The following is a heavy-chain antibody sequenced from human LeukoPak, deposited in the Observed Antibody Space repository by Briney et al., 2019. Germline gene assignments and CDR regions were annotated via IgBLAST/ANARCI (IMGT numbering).Heavy chain of an antibody. D-gene: IGHD6-6*01. Sequence: ASVKVSCKASGYTFTSYDVNWVRQATGQGLEWMGWMNPNSGNTGYAQKFQGRVTMTRNTSISTAYMELSSLRSEDTAVYYCARAVYSSSPELFDYWGQGPLVTVSS. V-gene: IGHV1-8*01. CDR1: GYTFTSYD. J-gene: IGHJ4*02. CDR2: MNPNSGNT. CDR3: ARAVYSSSPELFDY.